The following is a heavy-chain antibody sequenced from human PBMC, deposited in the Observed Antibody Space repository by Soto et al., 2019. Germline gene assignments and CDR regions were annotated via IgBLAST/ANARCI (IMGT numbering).Heavy chain of an antibody. D-gene: IGHD3-10*01. CDR1: GYSFTGYG. J-gene: IGHJ4*02. Sequence: SEKVSHQASGYSFTGYGISWVRQAPGQGLEWMGWISAYNGNTNYAQKLQGRVTMTTDTSTSTAYMELRSLRSDDTAVYYCARELRFWESTFDYWGQGTLVTVSS. CDR2: ISAYNGNT. V-gene: IGHV1-18*01. CDR3: ARELRFWESTFDY.